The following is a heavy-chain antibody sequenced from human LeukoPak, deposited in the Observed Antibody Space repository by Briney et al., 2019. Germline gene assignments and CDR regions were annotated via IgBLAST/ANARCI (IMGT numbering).Heavy chain of an antibody. CDR3: ATFKVSGYYFDY. Sequence: VASVKVSCKVSGYTLTELSMHWVRQAPGKGLEWMGGFDPEDGETIYAQKFQGRVTMTEDTSTDTAYMELSSLRSEDTAVYYCATFKVSGYYFDYWGQGTLVTVSS. CDR1: GYTLTELS. V-gene: IGHV1-24*01. D-gene: IGHD1-14*01. J-gene: IGHJ4*02. CDR2: FDPEDGET.